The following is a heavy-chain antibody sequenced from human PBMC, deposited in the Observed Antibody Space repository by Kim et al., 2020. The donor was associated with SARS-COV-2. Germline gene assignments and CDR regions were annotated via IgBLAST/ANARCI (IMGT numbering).Heavy chain of an antibody. J-gene: IGHJ4*02. D-gene: IGHD2-15*01. Sequence: AEARKGRFTVSRDNSKNTLYLQMSSLRPDDTAVYYCAKQSALVVVATVDSWGQGTLVIVSS. CDR3: AKQSALVVVATVDS. V-gene: IGHV3-30*15.